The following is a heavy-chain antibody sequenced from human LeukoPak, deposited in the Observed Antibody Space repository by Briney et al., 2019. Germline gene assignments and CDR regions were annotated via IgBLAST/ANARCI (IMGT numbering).Heavy chain of an antibody. CDR1: GYSFTSYW. J-gene: IGHJ6*03. Sequence: GASLLISCKSAGYSFTSYWICGGRQLPAEKLQWRGGSYPGDSGTCYSPSFQGQVTISADKSISTAYLQWSSLKASDTAMYYCARLAHYPYYMDVWGKGNTVTVPS. CDR2: SYPGDSGT. CDR3: ARLAHYPYYMDV. V-gene: IGHV5-51*01. D-gene: IGHD3-10*01.